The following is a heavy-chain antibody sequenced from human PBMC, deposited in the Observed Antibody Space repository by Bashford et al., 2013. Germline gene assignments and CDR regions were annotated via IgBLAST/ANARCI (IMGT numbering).Heavy chain of an antibody. CDR1: GGSITSGAYY. J-gene: IGHJ4*02. D-gene: IGHD3-22*01. Sequence: SETLSLTCTVSGGSITSGAYYWSWIRQHPGKGLEWIGYIYYSGSTYYNPSLKSRLTISVDTSLRQFSLKLSSVTAADTAVYFCARFNYFDSTGYIDYWGQGTLVTVSS. CDR3: ARFNYFDSTGYIDY. V-gene: IGHV4-31*03. CDR2: IYYSGST.